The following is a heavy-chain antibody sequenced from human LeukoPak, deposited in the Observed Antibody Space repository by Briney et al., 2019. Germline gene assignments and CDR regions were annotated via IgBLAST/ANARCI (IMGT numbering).Heavy chain of an antibody. J-gene: IGHJ6*03. CDR1: GFTVSSNS. CDR2: IYSDNT. Sequence: GGSLRLSCTVSGFTVSSNSMSWVRQAPGKGLEWVSFIYSDNTHYSDSVKGRFTISRDNSKNTLYLQMNSLRAEDTAVYYCAKGGYSSGRYFYYYMDVWGEGTTVTVSS. CDR3: AKGGYSSGRYFYYYMDV. D-gene: IGHD5-18*01. V-gene: IGHV3-53*01.